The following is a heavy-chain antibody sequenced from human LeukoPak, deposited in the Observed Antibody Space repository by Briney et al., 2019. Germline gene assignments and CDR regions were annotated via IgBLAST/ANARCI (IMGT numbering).Heavy chain of an antibody. Sequence: SETLPLTCTVSGGSISSYYWSWIRQPPGKGLEWIGCIYYSGYTNYNPSLKSRVTISVDTSKNQFSLKLSSVTAADTAVYYCARTTMVRGTYYMDVWGKGTTVTISS. CDR2: IYYSGYT. J-gene: IGHJ6*03. D-gene: IGHD3-10*01. CDR1: GGSISSYY. CDR3: ARTTMVRGTYYMDV. V-gene: IGHV4-59*01.